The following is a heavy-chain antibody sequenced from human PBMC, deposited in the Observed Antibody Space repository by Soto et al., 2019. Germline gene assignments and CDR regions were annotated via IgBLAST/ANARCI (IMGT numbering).Heavy chain of an antibody. D-gene: IGHD3-22*01. Sequence: PGGSLRLSCAASGITISNYPMSWVRQAPWKGLDWVSGISGGGDRTYYADSAKGRFTISKDISKNSLSLQLDSLRVEDTAVYFCVKDDGGYPSTAPHWAQGTLVTVPS. V-gene: IGHV3-23*01. J-gene: IGHJ4*02. CDR1: GITISNYP. CDR2: ISGGGDRT. CDR3: VKDDGGYPSTAPH.